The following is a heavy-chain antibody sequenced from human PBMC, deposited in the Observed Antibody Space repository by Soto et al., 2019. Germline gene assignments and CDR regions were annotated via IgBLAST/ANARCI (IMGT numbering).Heavy chain of an antibody. Sequence: QVRLQESGPGLVKPSQTLSLTCTVSGGSISSGGYYWSWIRQPPGKGLEWIGYIYYSGSTYQNPSLKRRLTVSVDTSKNQFSLKLSSVTAAETAVYYCVRTPYKNSYGLRTPYYFDSWGEGTLVTVSS. J-gene: IGHJ4*02. CDR2: IYYSGST. V-gene: IGHV4-31*03. CDR3: VRTPYKNSYGLRTPYYFDS. D-gene: IGHD5-18*01. CDR1: GGSISSGGYY.